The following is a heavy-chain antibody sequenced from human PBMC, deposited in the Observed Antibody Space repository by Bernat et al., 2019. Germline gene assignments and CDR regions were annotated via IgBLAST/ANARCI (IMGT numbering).Heavy chain of an antibody. D-gene: IGHD5-12*01. CDR1: GFTFSSYG. V-gene: IGHV3-30*02. CDR2: IRYDGSNK. CDR3: AKDMRTVDIVATIPLGNY. J-gene: IGHJ4*02. Sequence: QGQLGESGGGVVQPGGSLRLSCAASGFTFSSYGMHWVRQAPGKGLEWVAFIRYDGSNKYYADSVKGRFTISRDNSKNTLYLQMNSLRAEDTAVYYCAKDMRTVDIVATIPLGNYWGQGTLVTVSS.